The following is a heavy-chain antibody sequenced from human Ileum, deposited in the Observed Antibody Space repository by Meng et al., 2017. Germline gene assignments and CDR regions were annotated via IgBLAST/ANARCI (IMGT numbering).Heavy chain of an antibody. CDR1: TFTFSAHY. J-gene: IGHJ4*02. V-gene: IGHV3-72*01. Sequence: EVQLVRSGGGLVQSGGSLRLSCAASTFTFSAHYIDWVRQAPGKGLEWVGRAGNKDTGYRTPYAASVKGRFTMSRDESKRSVFLQMSSLRTEDSAVYYCAVLGGWGTDVDFWGQGTLVTVSS. CDR3: AVLGGWGTDVDF. D-gene: IGHD3-16*01. CDR2: AGNKDTGYRT.